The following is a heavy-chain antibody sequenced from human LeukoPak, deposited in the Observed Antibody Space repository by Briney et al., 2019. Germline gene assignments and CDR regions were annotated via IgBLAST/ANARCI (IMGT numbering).Heavy chain of an antibody. V-gene: IGHV1-69*13. J-gene: IGHJ4*02. D-gene: IGHD3-9*01. CDR1: GGTFSSYA. CDR2: IIPIFGTA. CDR3: ARDLSGILTGQGF. Sequence: SVKVSCKASGGTFSSYAISWVRQAPGQGLEWMGGIIPIFGTANYAQKFQGRVTITADESTSTAYMELSSLRSEDTAVYYCARDLSGILTGQGFWGQGTLVTVSS.